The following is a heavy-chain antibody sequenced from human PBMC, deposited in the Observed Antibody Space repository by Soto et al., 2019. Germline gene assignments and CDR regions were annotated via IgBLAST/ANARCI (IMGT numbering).Heavy chain of an antibody. V-gene: IGHV4-38-2*02. Sequence: SETLSLPCTVSGYSISSGSSWGWIRQPPGKGPVWIASIYHGGTTFYNPSLKSRITISVDTSNNQFSLNLRSVTAADTAVYYCARAHVMVVACSTFDYWGHGTLVTVSS. CDR1: GYSISSGSS. J-gene: IGHJ4*01. CDR2: IYHGGTT. CDR3: ARAHVMVVACSTFDY. D-gene: IGHD2-2*01.